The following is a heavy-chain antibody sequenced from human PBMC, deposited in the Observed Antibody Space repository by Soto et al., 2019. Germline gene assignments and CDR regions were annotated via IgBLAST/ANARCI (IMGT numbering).Heavy chain of an antibody. CDR3: ARGPIMGGTNDWFDP. V-gene: IGHV1-2*02. Sequence: QVQLAKSGAEVKKPWASVKVSCKASGYTFTDYYIHWVRQAPGQGLEWMGWISPKSGGTNFAQNFQGRVTMSRDTSMSTVSMELSRLTSDDTAVYYCARGPIMGGTNDWFDPWGQGTLVTVSS. D-gene: IGHD1-26*01. CDR1: GYTFTDYY. CDR2: ISPKSGGT. J-gene: IGHJ5*02.